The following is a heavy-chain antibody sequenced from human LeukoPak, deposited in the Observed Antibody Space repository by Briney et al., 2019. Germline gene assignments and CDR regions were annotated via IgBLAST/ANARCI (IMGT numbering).Heavy chain of an antibody. Sequence: SVKVSCKASGYTFTSDGISSVRQAPGPGVECLGWISAYNGNTNYAQKLQGRVTMTTDTSTSTAYMELMSLRSDETAVYYCARGYGSGATIDYGGQGTLVTVSS. D-gene: IGHD6-19*01. CDR2: ISAYNGNT. CDR3: ARGYGSGATIDY. CDR1: GYTFTSDG. J-gene: IGHJ4*02. V-gene: IGHV1-18*01.